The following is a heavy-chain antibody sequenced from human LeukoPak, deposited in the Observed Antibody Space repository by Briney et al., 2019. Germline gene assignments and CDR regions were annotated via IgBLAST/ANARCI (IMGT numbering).Heavy chain of an antibody. CDR3: AKGGHSSSWYLKSFNYYYMDV. Sequence: RRSLRLSCAASGFTFSSYGMHWVRQAPGKGLEWVAVIWYDGSNKYYADSVKGRFTISRDNSKNTLYLKMNSLRAEDTAVYYCAKGGHSSSWYLKSFNYYYMDVWGKGTTVTVSS. CDR1: GFTFSSYG. D-gene: IGHD6-13*01. J-gene: IGHJ6*03. CDR2: IWYDGSNK. V-gene: IGHV3-33*06.